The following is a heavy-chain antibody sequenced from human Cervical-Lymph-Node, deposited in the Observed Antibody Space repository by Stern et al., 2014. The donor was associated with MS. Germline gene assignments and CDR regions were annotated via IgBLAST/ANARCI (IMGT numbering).Heavy chain of an antibody. CDR3: AREGADNDAFDV. Sequence: QVQLVQSGAEVKKPGASVTVSCRTSGYTFIDYYIHWVRQAPGQGLEWMGIINLSDGATTYAQKFQGRVTMTRDTSTNTAYMQLGSLTSEDTAVFYCAREGADNDAFDVWGQGTM. V-gene: IGHV1-46*03. CDR1: GYTFIDYY. D-gene: IGHD1-26*01. CDR2: INLSDGAT. J-gene: IGHJ3*01.